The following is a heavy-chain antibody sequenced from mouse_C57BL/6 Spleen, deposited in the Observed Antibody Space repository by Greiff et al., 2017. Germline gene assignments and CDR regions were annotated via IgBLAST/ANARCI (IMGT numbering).Heavy chain of an antibody. CDR2: IWSGGST. D-gene: IGHD1-1*01. V-gene: IGHV2-2*01. CDR1: GFSLTSYG. Sequence: VQLQQSGPGLVQPSQSLSITCTVSGFSLTSYGVHWVRQSPGKGLEWLGVIWSGGSTDYNAAFISRLSISKDNSKSQVFFKMNSLQADDKAIYYYGRKPISSRFAMDYWGQGTSVTVSS. J-gene: IGHJ4*01. CDR3: GRKPISSRFAMDY.